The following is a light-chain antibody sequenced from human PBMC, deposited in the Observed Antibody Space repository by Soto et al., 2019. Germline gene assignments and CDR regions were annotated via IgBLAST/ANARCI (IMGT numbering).Light chain of an antibody. Sequence: DIVMTQSPDSLAVSLGERATINCKSSQSVLYSSNNKNYLAWYQQKPGQPPKLLIYWASTRESGVPDRFSGSGSGTDLTLTISSLQAEDVAVYYCQQYYSTSACTFGQGTKLEI. CDR1: QSVLYSSNNKNY. CDR3: QQYYSTSACT. V-gene: IGKV4-1*01. CDR2: WAS. J-gene: IGKJ2*02.